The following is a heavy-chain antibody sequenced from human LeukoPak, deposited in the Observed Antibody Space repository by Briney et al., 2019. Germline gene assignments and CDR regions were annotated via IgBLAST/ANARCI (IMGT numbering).Heavy chain of an antibody. CDR2: IYYSGST. Sequence: SETLSLTCTVSGGSISSSSCYWGWIRQPPGKGLEWIGSIYYSGSTYYNPSLKSRVTISVDTSKNQFSLKLSSVTAADTAVYYCARHSLTVTIDYWGQGTLVTVSS. D-gene: IGHD4-17*01. J-gene: IGHJ4*02. CDR3: ARHSLTVTIDY. CDR1: GGSISSSSCY. V-gene: IGHV4-39*01.